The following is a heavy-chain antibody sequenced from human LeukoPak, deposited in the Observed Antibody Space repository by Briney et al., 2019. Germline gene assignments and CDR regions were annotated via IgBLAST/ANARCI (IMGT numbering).Heavy chain of an antibody. J-gene: IGHJ4*02. D-gene: IGHD6-19*01. CDR3: ARDSTWLLDY. V-gene: IGHV3-7*03. Sequence: GGSLRLSCTASGFIFSSHWMTWVRQSPGKGLEWVANIKEDGSVKYYVDSAKGRFTISRDNTKNALYLQMNSLRADDTAVYFCARDSTWLLDYWGQGTLITVSS. CDR1: GFIFSSHW. CDR2: IKEDGSVK.